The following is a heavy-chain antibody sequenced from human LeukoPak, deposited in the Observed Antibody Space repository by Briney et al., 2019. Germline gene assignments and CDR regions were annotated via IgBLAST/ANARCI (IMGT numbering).Heavy chain of an antibody. CDR2: IIPMYGTP. CDR3: ARDVPNSDSYAFDI. Sequence: ASVKVSCKASGGTFSSYAISWVRQAPGQGLEWMGGIIPMYGTPNYAQKFQGRVTITADKSTSTAYMELSSLRSEDTAVYYCARDVPNSDSYAFDIWGQGTMVTVSS. V-gene: IGHV1-69*06. D-gene: IGHD2-21*01. J-gene: IGHJ3*02. CDR1: GGTFSSYA.